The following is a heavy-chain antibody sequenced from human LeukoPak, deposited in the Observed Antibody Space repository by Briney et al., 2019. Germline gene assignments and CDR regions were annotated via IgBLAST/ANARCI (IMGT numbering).Heavy chain of an antibody. CDR2: FYYGGST. CDR3: ATRGDYSDTSGNSYDALDI. J-gene: IGHJ3*02. CDR1: GDSLSSSTFY. V-gene: IGHV4-39*01. Sequence: SETLSLTCSVSGDSLSSSTFYGGWIRQPPGKGLEWIGSFYYGGSTYYNPSLKSRVNISVDTSRTQFSPKLTSVTAADTAVYYCATRGDYSDTSGNSYDALDIWGQGTMVTVSS. D-gene: IGHD3-22*01.